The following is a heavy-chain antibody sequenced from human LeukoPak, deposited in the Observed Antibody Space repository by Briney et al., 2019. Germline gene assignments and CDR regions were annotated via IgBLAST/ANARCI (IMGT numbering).Heavy chain of an antibody. J-gene: IGHJ5*02. CDR2: ISSSSSYI. V-gene: IGHV3-21*01. Sequence: GGSLRLSCAASGFTFSSYSMNWVHQAPGKGLEWVSSISSSSSYIYCADSVKGRFTISRDNAKNSLYLQMNSLRAEDTAVYYCARDSEGWYSGYDLNWFDPWGQGTLVTVSS. CDR3: ARDSEGWYSGYDLNWFDP. CDR1: GFTFSSYS. D-gene: IGHD5-12*01.